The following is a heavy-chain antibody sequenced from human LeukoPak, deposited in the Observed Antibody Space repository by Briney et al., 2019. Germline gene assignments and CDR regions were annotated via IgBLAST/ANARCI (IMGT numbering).Heavy chain of an antibody. Sequence: SETLSLTCTVSGGSIRSYFWSWIRQTPGKGLEWIGYVYYSGSTNYNPSLTSRVTISVDTSKNQFSLKLSSVTAADTAVYYCAREKGIVVVPAAMPPYSSSWYANYYYYYMDVWGKGTKVTVSS. CDR1: GGSIRSYF. V-gene: IGHV4-59*12. J-gene: IGHJ6*03. CDR2: VYYSGST. CDR3: AREKGIVVVPAAMPPYSSSWYANYYYYYMDV. D-gene: IGHD2-2*01.